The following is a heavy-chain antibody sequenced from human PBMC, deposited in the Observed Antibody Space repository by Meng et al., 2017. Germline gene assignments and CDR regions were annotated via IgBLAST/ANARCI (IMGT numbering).Heavy chain of an antibody. J-gene: IGHJ4*02. CDR3: ARGRYGHFDY. CDR1: GGSFSGYY. D-gene: IGHD3-16*01. Sequence: ESLKISCAVYGGSFSGYYWSWIRQPPGKGLEWIGEINHSGSTNYNPSLKSRVTISVDTSKNQFSLKLSSVTAADTAVYYCARGRYGHFDYWGQGTLVTVSS. V-gene: IGHV4-34*01. CDR2: INHSGST.